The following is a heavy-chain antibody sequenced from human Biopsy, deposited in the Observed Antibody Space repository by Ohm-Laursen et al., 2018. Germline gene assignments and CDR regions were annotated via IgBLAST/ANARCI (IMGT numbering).Heavy chain of an antibody. CDR3: ARSLGVVINFEHNWFDP. J-gene: IGHJ5*02. V-gene: IGHV1-69*06. Sequence: GASVKVSCKASGATFSNYAINWLRQAPGQGLEWMGGINPMFGTAKYAQRFQGRVTVTADKSTSTADMELSSLRSDDTAVYYCARSLGVVINFEHNWFDPWGQGTLVTVSS. D-gene: IGHD3-3*01. CDR2: INPMFGTA. CDR1: GATFSNYA.